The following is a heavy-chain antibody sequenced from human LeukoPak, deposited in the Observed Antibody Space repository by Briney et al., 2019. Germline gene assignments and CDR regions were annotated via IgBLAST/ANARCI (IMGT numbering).Heavy chain of an antibody. V-gene: IGHV3-48*03. CDR3: ALLAVASDFDY. J-gene: IGHJ4*02. D-gene: IGHD6-19*01. Sequence: GGSLRLSCAVFGSPFSVFEMNWVRQAPGKGLEWVSNIGSSGTTRYYADSVKGRFSISRDNAKNSLYLQMNSLRVEDTGVYYCALLAVASDFDYWGQGALVTVSS. CDR2: IGSSGTTR. CDR1: GSPFSVFE.